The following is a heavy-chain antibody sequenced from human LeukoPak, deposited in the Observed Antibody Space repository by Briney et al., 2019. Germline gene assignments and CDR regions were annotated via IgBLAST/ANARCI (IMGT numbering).Heavy chain of an antibody. J-gene: IGHJ4*02. CDR2: IYTSGST. CDR1: GGSISSYY. V-gene: IGHV4-4*07. CDR3: ARGRLGELSTPRSAFFY. D-gene: IGHD3-16*02. Sequence: SETLSLTCTVSGGSISSYYWSWIRQPAGKGLEWIGRIYTSGSTNYNPSLKSRVTMSVDTSKNQFSLKLSSVTAADTAVYYCARGRLGELSTPRSAFFYWGQGTLVTVSS.